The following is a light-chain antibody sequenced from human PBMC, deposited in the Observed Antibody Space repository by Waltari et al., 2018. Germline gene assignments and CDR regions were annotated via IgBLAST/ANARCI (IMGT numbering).Light chain of an antibody. V-gene: IGKV1-27*01. J-gene: IGKJ4*01. CDR3: QNYNSAPLA. Sequence: DIQMTQSPSSLSASVGDRVTITCRASQGISNFLAWYQQKPGKIPKLLIHRASTLRSGVPSRFSGSGSGTDFTLTVSSLQPEDVATYYCQNYNSAPLAFGGGTTVEIK. CDR2: RAS. CDR1: QGISNF.